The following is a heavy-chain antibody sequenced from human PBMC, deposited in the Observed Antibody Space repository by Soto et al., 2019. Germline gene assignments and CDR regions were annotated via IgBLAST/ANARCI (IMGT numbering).Heavy chain of an antibody. CDR2: IYYSGST. J-gene: IGHJ4*02. CDR1: VGSISSSTYY. D-gene: IGHD3-10*01. V-gene: IGHV4-39*01. CDR3: AGGGLWFGELSY. Sequence: AETLSLTCTVSVGSISSSTYYWGWIRQPPGKGLEWIGSIYYSGSTYYNPSLKSRVTISVDTSKNQFSLKLSSVTAADTAVYYCAGGGLWFGELSYWGQGTMVTVSS.